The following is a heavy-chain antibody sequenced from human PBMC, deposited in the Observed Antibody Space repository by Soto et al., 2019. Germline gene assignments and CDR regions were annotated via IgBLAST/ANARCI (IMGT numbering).Heavy chain of an antibody. CDR2: INAGNGDT. V-gene: IGHV1-3*01. CDR1: GYTFSNYA. CDR3: ARAPRSSGYYHYAMDV. J-gene: IGHJ6*02. D-gene: IGHD3-9*01. Sequence: QVQFVQSGAEVKKPGASVKVSCEASGYTFSNYAIHWVRQAPGQRLEWMAWINAGNGDTKYSQNFQGRATITRDTSASTAYMDLSSLRPEDTAVYYCARAPRSSGYYHYAMDVWGQGTTVTVS.